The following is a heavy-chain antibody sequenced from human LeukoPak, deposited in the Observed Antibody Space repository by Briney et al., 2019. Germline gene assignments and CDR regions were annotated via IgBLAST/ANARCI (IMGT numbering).Heavy chain of an antibody. D-gene: IGHD1-26*01. V-gene: IGHV3-66*01. CDR1: GFTVSSNY. J-gene: IGHJ6*03. Sequence: QPGGSLRLSCAASGFTVSSNYMSWVRQAPGKGLEWVSVIYSGGSTYYADSVKGRFTISRDNAKNSLYLQMNSLRDEDTAVYYCARDPYSGSYGDYYYYYMDVWGKGTTVTISS. CDR2: IYSGGST. CDR3: ARDPYSGSYGDYYYYYMDV.